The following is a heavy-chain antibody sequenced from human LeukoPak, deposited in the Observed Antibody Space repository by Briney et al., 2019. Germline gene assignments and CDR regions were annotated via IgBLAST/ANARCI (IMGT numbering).Heavy chain of an antibody. Sequence: GGSLRLSCAASGFTVSSNYMSWVRQAPGKGLEWVSVIYSGGSTYYADSVKGRFPISRDNSQNTLYLQMNSLRAEDTAVYYCARDTSGIRDDAFDIWGQGTMVTVST. CDR1: GFTVSSNY. J-gene: IGHJ3*02. V-gene: IGHV3-66*02. D-gene: IGHD3-10*01. CDR3: ARDTSGIRDDAFDI. CDR2: IYSGGST.